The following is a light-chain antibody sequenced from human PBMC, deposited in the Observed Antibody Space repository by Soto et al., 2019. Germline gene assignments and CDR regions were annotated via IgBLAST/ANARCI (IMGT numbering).Light chain of an antibody. CDR1: SSDFGIYDL. Sequence: QSALTQPASVSGSPGQSITISCTATSSDFGIYDLVSWYQQHPGKAPKVIIFEGNKRPSGVSNRFSASTSGNTASLTISGGQAEDEADNHYCSYAGNRTFVFGGGTKVTVL. CDR3: CSYAGNRTFV. J-gene: IGLJ2*01. V-gene: IGLV2-23*03. CDR2: EGN.